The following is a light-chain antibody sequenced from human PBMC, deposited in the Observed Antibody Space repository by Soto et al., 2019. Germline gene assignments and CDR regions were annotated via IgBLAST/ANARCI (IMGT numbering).Light chain of an antibody. CDR2: WAS. CDR3: QQYFSTPLT. Sequence: DFVMTQSPDSLAVSLGERATINCKSSQNVLHSSNKKNYLAWYQQKPGQPPQLVIYWASTRKSGVPDRFSGSGSGIDFTLTISSVQAEDVAVYYCQQYFSTPLTFGPGTRVDI. CDR1: QNVLHSSNKKNY. J-gene: IGKJ3*01. V-gene: IGKV4-1*01.